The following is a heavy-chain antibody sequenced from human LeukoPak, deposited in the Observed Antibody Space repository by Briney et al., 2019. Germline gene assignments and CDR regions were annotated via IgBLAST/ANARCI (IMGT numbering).Heavy chain of an antibody. J-gene: IGHJ4*02. CDR1: GYTFTSYG. CDR3: ARSDFWSGYRSKNFDY. V-gene: IGHV1-18*01. D-gene: IGHD3-3*01. CDR2: ISAYNGNT. Sequence: ASVKVSCKAPGYTFTSYGISWVRQAPGQGLEWMGWISAYNGNTNYAQKLQGRVTMTTDTSTSTAYMELRSLRSDDTAVYYCARSDFWSGYRSKNFDYWGQGTLVTVSS.